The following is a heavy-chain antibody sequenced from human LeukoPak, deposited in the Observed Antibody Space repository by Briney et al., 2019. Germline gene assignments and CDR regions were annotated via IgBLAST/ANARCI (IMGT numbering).Heavy chain of an antibody. CDR1: GFTFSSYG. CDR2: IWYDGSNK. D-gene: IGHD4-17*01. CDR3: AKDALASTDYYYGMDV. V-gene: IGHV3-30*02. Sequence: GGSLRLSCAASGFTFSSYGMHWVRQAPGKGLEWVAVIWYDGSNKYYADSVKGRFTISRDNSKNTLYLQLNSLRVEDTAVYYCAKDALASTDYYYGMDVWGQGTTVTVSS. J-gene: IGHJ6*02.